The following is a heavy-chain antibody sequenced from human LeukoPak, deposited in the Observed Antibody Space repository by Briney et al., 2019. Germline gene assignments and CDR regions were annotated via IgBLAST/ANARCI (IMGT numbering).Heavy chain of an antibody. V-gene: IGHV3-23*01. Sequence: GGSLRLSSAASGFTFSSYAMSWVRQAPGKGLEWVSAISGSGGSTYYADSVKGRFTISRDNSKNTLYLQMNSLRAEDTAVYYCAKPSYYYDSSGYDYWGQGAQVTVSS. J-gene: IGHJ4*02. D-gene: IGHD3-22*01. CDR2: ISGSGGST. CDR1: GFTFSSYA. CDR3: AKPSYYYDSSGYDY.